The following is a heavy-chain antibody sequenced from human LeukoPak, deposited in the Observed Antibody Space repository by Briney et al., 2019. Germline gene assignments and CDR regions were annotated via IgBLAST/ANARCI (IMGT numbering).Heavy chain of an antibody. CDR1: GYTFTSYG. V-gene: IGHV1-18*01. CDR2: ISVYNGNT. D-gene: IGHD3-22*01. CDR3: ASLKNYYDSSGYLVTDAFDI. J-gene: IGHJ3*02. Sequence: GASVKVSCKASGYTFTSYGISWVRQAPGQGLEWMGWISVYNGNTNYAQKLQGRVTMTTDTSTSTAYMELRSLKSDDTAVYYCASLKNYYDSSGYLVTDAFDIWGQGTMVTVSS.